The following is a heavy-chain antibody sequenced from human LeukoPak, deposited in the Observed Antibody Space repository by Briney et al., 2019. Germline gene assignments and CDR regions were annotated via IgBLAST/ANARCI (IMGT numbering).Heavy chain of an antibody. CDR2: ISWNSGSI. D-gene: IGHD3-16*01. CDR3: AKGLLGPYDYVWGIGLSYFDY. J-gene: IGHJ4*02. CDR1: GFTFDDYA. V-gene: IGHV3-9*01. Sequence: GGSLRLSCAASGFTFDDYAMHWVRQAPGKGLEWVSGISWNSGSIGYADSVKGRFTISRDNAKNSLYLQMNSLRAEDTALYYCAKGLLGPYDYVWGIGLSYFDYWGQGTLVAVSS.